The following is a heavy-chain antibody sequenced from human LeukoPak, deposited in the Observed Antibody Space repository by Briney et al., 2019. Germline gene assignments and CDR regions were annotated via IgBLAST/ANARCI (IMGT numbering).Heavy chain of an antibody. D-gene: IGHD5-18*01. Sequence: GGSLRLSCAAFGFTVSSNYMCWVRQAPRKGLEWVSVTYSGGSTYYADSVKGRFTISRDISKNTLYLQMNSLSAEDTAVYYCARGPTAMDAVWGQGTLVTVSS. CDR1: GFTVSSNY. J-gene: IGHJ4*02. CDR2: TYSGGST. CDR3: ARGPTAMDAV. V-gene: IGHV3-66*01.